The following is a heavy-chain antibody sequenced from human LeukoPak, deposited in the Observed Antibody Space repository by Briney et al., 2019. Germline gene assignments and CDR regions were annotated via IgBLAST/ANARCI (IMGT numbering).Heavy chain of an antibody. CDR2: IHPRTGVT. J-gene: IGHJ4*02. CDR1: GYTFTDHY. D-gene: IGHD7-27*01. CDR3: ERDHNWGPDY. V-gene: IGHV1-2*02. Sequence: ASVKVSCKASGYTFTDHYFHWVRQAPGKGLEWVGWIHPRTGVTHYAQKFQVRVTLSRDTSISTAYIALSGLRRDHAAVYYCERDHNWGPDYWGQGTLVTVSS.